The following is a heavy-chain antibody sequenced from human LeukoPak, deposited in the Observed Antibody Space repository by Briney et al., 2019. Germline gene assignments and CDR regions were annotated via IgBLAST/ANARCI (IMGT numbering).Heavy chain of an antibody. CDR3: AKDGGDGYNLFYFDY. CDR2: ISYDGSNK. J-gene: IGHJ4*02. Sequence: GGSLRLSRAASGFTFSSYGMHWVRQAPGKGLEWVAVISYDGSNKYYADSVKGRFTISRDNSKNTLYLQMNSLRAEDTAVYYCAKDGGDGYNLFYFDYWGQGTLVTVSS. D-gene: IGHD5-24*01. CDR1: GFTFSSYG. V-gene: IGHV3-30*18.